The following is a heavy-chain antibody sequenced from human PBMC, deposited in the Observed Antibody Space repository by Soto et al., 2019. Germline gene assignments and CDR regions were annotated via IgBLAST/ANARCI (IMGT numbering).Heavy chain of an antibody. J-gene: IGHJ4*02. CDR3: AITYCRDNSCPRDFDF. CDR1: GGTFNTYT. Sequence: QVQVVQSGAEVKKPESSVKVSCKPSGGTFNTYTVNWVRLAPGHGLEWMGRFIPILDMANYAQKFQDRVTITADRSTCTAYMELNSLTSDGTAVYYCAITYCRDNSCPRDFDFWGPGTRVTVSS. D-gene: IGHD2-21*01. V-gene: IGHV1-69*02. CDR2: FIPILDMA.